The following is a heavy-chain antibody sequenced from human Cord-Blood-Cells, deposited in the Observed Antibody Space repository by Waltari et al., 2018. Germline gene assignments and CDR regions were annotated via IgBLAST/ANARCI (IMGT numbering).Heavy chain of an antibody. CDR3: ARRRQLVGLFDY. CDR1: GGSISSSSSY. CDR2: IYYSGST. Sequence: QLQLQESGPGLVKPSETLSLTCTVSGGSISSSSSYWGWIRQPPGKGLEWIGSIYYSGSTYYNPSLKSRVTISVDTSKNQFSLKLSSVTAADTAVYYCARRRQLVGLFDYWGQGTLVTVSS. J-gene: IGHJ4*02. V-gene: IGHV4-39*01. D-gene: IGHD6-6*01.